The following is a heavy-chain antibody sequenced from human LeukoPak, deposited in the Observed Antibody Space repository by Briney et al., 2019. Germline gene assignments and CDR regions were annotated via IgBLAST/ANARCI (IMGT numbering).Heavy chain of an antibody. D-gene: IGHD3-10*01. CDR2: ISWDGGST. Sequence: GGSLRLSCAASGFTFSSYAMHWVRQAPGKDLEWVSLISWDGGSTYYADSVKGRFTISRDNSKNSLYLQMNSLRTEDTALYYCAKEPQSGSYFDYWGQGTLVTVSS. V-gene: IGHV3-43*01. CDR1: GFTFSSYA. J-gene: IGHJ4*02. CDR3: AKEPQSGSYFDY.